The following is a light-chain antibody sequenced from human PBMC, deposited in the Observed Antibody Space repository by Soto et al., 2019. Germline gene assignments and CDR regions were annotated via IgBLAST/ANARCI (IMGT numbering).Light chain of an antibody. J-gene: IGLJ1*01. CDR3: SSYTSSSTPV. CDR1: SSDVGGYNY. CDR2: EVS. V-gene: IGLV2-14*01. Sequence: QYVLTQPASVSWSPGQSITISCTGTSSDVGGYNYVSWYQQHPGKAPKLMIYEVSNRPSGVSNRFSGSKSGNTASLTISGLQAEDEADYYCSSYTSSSTPVFGTGTKVTVL.